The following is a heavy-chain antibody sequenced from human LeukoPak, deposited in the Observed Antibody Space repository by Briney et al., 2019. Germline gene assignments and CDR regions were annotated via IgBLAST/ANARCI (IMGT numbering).Heavy chain of an antibody. Sequence: PSETLSLTCAVYGGSFRNYYWSWIRQPPGKGLEWIGEINHSGSTKYNPSLKSRVTRSVDRSKNQFSLKLSSVTAADTAVYYCARGPDFYDSSGYYPIWGQGTLVTVSS. V-gene: IGHV4-34*01. J-gene: IGHJ4*02. CDR2: INHSGST. CDR3: ARGPDFYDSSGYYPI. D-gene: IGHD3-22*01. CDR1: GGSFRNYY.